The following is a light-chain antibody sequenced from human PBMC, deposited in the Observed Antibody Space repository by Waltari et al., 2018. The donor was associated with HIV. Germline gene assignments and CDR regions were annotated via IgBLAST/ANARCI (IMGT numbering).Light chain of an antibody. Sequence: QSALTQPRSVSGSPGQSVPISCTGTSSDVGDYNPVSWYQQHPGKAPKLMIYDVSKWPSGVPDRFSGSKSGNTASLTISGLQAEDEADYYCCSYAGTYTYVFGTGTKVTVL. J-gene: IGLJ1*01. V-gene: IGLV2-11*01. CDR3: CSYAGTYTYV. CDR2: DVS. CDR1: SSDVGDYNP.